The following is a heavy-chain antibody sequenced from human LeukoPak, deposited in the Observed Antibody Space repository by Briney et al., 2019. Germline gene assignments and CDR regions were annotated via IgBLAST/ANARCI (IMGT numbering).Heavy chain of an antibody. CDR1: GGTFSSYA. V-gene: IGHV1-69*04. D-gene: IGHD5-12*01. CDR3: ASSPLVATIDY. Sequence: SVKVSCKASGGTFSSYAISWVRQAPGQGLEWMGRIIPILGIANYAQKFQGRVTITADKSTSTAYMELSSLRSEDTAVYYCASSPLVATIDYWGQGTLVTVSS. J-gene: IGHJ4*02. CDR2: IIPILGIA.